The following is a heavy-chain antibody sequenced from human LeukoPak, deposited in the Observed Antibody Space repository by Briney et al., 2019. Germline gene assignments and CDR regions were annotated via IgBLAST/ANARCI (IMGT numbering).Heavy chain of an antibody. CDR3: ARWAADAFDI. Sequence: SETLSLTCTVSGGSISSYYWSWIRQPPGKGLEWIGYIYYSGSTNYNPSLKSRATISVDTSKNQFSLKLSSVTAADTAVYYCARWAADAFDIWGQGTMVTVSS. V-gene: IGHV4-59*01. D-gene: IGHD6-25*01. CDR2: IYYSGST. CDR1: GGSISSYY. J-gene: IGHJ3*02.